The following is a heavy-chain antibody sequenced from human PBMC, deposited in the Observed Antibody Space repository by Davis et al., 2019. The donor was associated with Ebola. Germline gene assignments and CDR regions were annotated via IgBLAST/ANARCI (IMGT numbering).Heavy chain of an antibody. CDR1: RYTFISYE. D-gene: IGHD1-1*01. CDR2: MNPNSGNT. J-gene: IGHJ4*02. Sequence: SVTVSCLASRYTFISYEIIWVRQPTGQGPEWMGWMNPNSGNTGYAQKSQGRVTMTRNTSISTAYMKLSSLRFDDTAVYYCARAQFPTTSDHRGQGTLVTVSS. V-gene: IGHV1-8*01. CDR3: ARAQFPTTSDH.